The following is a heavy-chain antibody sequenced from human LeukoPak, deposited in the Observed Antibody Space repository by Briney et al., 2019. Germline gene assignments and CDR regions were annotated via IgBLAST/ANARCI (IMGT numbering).Heavy chain of an antibody. V-gene: IGHV3-30*18. D-gene: IGHD5-18*01. CDR2: ISYDGSNK. CDR1: GFTFSSYG. Sequence: GRSLRLSCAASGFTFSSYGMHWVRQAPGKGLEWVAVISYDGSNKYYADSVKGRFTISRDNPKNTLYLQMNRLRAEDTAVYYCAKHRGYSYGSLGMDVWGQGTTVTVSS. J-gene: IGHJ6*02. CDR3: AKHRGYSYGSLGMDV.